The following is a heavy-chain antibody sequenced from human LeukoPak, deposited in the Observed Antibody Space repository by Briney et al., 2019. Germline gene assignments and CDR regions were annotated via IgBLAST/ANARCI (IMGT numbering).Heavy chain of an antibody. V-gene: IGHV4-59*01. CDR2: IYYSGST. CDR1: GGSISSYY. CDR3: AREGGDTAMVLAGSWFDP. J-gene: IGHJ5*02. Sequence: SETLSLTCTVSGGSISSYYWSWLRQPPGKGLEWIGYIYYSGSTNYNPSLKSRVTISVDTSKNQFSLKLSSVTAADTAVYYCAREGGDTAMVLAGSWFDPWGQGTLVTVSS. D-gene: IGHD5-18*01.